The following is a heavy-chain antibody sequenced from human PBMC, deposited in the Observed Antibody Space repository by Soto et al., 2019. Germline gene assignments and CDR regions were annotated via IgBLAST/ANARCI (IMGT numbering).Heavy chain of an antibody. D-gene: IGHD6-19*01. V-gene: IGHV4-39*01. Sequence: QLQLQESGPGLVKPSETLSLTCNVSGGSIGTRNYYWAWIRQPPGKGLEWIGSLYYSGSTYYNPSLKSRVTISVDTSKNQFSLKVTSVTAADTAVYYCARHYSSGWDYFDYWGQGTLVTDSS. CDR2: LYYSGST. CDR3: ARHYSSGWDYFDY. J-gene: IGHJ4*02. CDR1: GGSIGTRNYY.